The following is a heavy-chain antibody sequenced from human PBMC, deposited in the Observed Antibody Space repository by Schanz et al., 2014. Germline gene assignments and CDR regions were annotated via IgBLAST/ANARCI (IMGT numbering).Heavy chain of an antibody. CDR1: GFRFDDYA. CDR3: AQTRGTFMVPIDN. CDR2: MSWNAGSL. D-gene: IGHD3-3*02. J-gene: IGHJ4*02. Sequence: EVQLVESGGGLVQPGRSLRLSRVASGFRFDDYAMHWVRQAPGKGLEWVSGMSWNAGSLGYGDSVKGRFTISRDNARNSLYLQLNSLRVEDSGVYFCAQTRGTFMVPIDNWGQGVRVIVSS. V-gene: IGHV3-9*01.